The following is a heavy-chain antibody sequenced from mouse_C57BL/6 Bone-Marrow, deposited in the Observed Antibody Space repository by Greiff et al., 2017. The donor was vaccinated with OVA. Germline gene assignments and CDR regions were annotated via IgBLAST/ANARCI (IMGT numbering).Heavy chain of an antibody. CDR1: GFTFSSYG. Sequence: DVKLVESGGDLVKPGGSLKLSCAASGFTFSSYGMSWVRQTPDKRLEWVASISSGGSYTYYPDSVKGRFTISRDNAKNTLYLQMRSLKSEDTAMYYCARHGDYGSFFDYWGQGTTLTVSS. CDR3: ARHGDYGSFFDY. CDR2: ISSGGSYT. D-gene: IGHD1-1*01. J-gene: IGHJ2*01. V-gene: IGHV5-6*02.